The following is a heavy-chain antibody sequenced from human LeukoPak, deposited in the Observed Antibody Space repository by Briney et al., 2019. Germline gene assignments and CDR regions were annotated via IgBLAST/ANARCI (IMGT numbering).Heavy chain of an antibody. Sequence: PGGSLRLSCAASGFIFSSYGMHWVRQAPGKGLEWVAVISYDGSKKYYADSVKGRFTISRDNSKNMLYLQMNSLRVEDTAVYYCAGRSGSFDYWGQGTLVTVSS. V-gene: IGHV3-30*03. CDR2: ISYDGSKK. J-gene: IGHJ4*02. CDR1: GFIFSSYG. CDR3: AGRSGSFDY. D-gene: IGHD3-10*01.